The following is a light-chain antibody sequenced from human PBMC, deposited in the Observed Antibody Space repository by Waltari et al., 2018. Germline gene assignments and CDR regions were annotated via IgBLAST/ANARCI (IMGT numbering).Light chain of an antibody. V-gene: IGKV1-33*01. CDR3: QQCANLPRT. CDR1: QDIRKN. Sequence: IQMTQSPSSLSASVGDRVTITCQAMQDIRKNLNCFQQKPGKAPQVLIFDASNSQAAVPSRFSGSGSGTDCAFTIRSLQPEDIGTYFCQQCANLPRTLGGGTSVEIQ. J-gene: IGKJ4*01. CDR2: DAS.